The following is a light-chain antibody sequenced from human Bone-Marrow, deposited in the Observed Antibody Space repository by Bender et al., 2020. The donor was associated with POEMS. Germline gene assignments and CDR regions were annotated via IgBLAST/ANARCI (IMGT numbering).Light chain of an antibody. Sequence: QSALTQPPAVSGSPGQSITISCSGAGSDFATYNFVSWYQHHPATAPKLLIYEGNRRPSGISNRFSGSKSGNTAHLTISGLETEDEGDYYCASQAGGGQWLFGGGSHLTVL. CDR2: EGN. CDR1: GSDFATYNF. V-gene: IGLV2-23*01. J-gene: IGLJ3*02. CDR3: ASQAGGGQWL.